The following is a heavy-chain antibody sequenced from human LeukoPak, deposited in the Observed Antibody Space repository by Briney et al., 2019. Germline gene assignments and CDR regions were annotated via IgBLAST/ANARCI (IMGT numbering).Heavy chain of an antibody. CDR2: ISWDGGST. CDR3: AKALSYYDSSGYVDY. V-gene: IGHV3-43D*03. D-gene: IGHD3-22*01. J-gene: IGHJ4*02. Sequence: GGSLRLSCAASGFTFDDYAMHWVRQAPGKGLEWVSLISWDGGSTYYADSVKGRFTISRDNSKNSLYLQMNSLRAEDTALYYCAKALSYYDSSGYVDYWGQGTLVTVSS. CDR1: GFTFDDYA.